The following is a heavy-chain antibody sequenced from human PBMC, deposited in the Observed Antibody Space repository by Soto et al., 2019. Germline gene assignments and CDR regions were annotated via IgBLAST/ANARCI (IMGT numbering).Heavy chain of an antibody. CDR2: ISHDGSEK. D-gene: IGHD3-22*01. J-gene: IGHJ6*02. CDR1: GFIFSSYG. V-gene: IGHV3-30*18. CDR3: AKDKDDSSGYYYGSSYGMDV. Sequence: LRLSCAASGFIFSSYGMHWVRQAPGKGLEWVALISHDGSEKYYAHSVRGRFTISRDNPENTLYLQMDSLRDEDTAVYYCAKDKDDSSGYYYGSSYGMDVWGQGTTVTVSS.